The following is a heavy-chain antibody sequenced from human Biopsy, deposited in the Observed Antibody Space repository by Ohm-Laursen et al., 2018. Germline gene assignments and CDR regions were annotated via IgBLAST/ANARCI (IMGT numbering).Heavy chain of an antibody. D-gene: IGHD6-19*01. J-gene: IGHJ4*02. CDR2: VSGYNGNT. V-gene: IGHV1-18*01. CDR1: GYAFDTDG. CDR3: AKGGLSSGPLAY. Sequence: EASVKASCKTSGYAFDTDGITWVRQAPGQGLEWMGWVSGYNGNTNYAQKLQGRVTMTIDTSTSTVYMELRSLRSDDTAVYFCAKGGLSSGPLAYWGQGTLVTVSS.